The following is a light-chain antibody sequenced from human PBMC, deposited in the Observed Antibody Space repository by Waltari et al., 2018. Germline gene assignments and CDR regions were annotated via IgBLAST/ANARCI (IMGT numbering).Light chain of an antibody. V-gene: IGLV2-14*03. J-gene: IGLJ2*01. CDR2: DVS. Sequence: QSALTQPASVSGSPGQSIPISFTGTSSDFGPHYYLLLYQQHPGKAPKLMIFDVSNRPSGVSNRFSGSKSGNTASLTISGLQAEDEADYYCSSYISSSTLELFGGGTSLTVL. CDR3: SSYISSSTLEL. CDR1: SSDFGPHYY.